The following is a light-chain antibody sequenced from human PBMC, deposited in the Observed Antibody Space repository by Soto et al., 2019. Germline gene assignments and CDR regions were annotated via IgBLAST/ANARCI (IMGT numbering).Light chain of an antibody. CDR1: PSVSSNC. J-gene: IGKJ4*01. CDR3: QRYGTSLPLT. Sequence: EIVLTQSPGTLSLSPGDRATLSCRASPSVSSNCFAWYQQKPGQAPRLLIYDASSKATGIPDRFSSSGSGTDFTITISKLEPEDFAVYYCQRYGTSLPLTFGGGTKVEIK. V-gene: IGKV3-20*01. CDR2: DAS.